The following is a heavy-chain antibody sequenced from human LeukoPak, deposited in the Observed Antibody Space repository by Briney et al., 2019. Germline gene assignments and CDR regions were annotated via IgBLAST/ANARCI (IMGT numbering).Heavy chain of an antibody. V-gene: IGHV1-18*04. Sequence: GASVKVSCKASGYTFTSYGISWVRQAPGQGLEWMGWISAYNGNTNYAQKLQGRVTMTTDTSTSTAHMELRSLRSDDTAVYYCARANMVRGVIIRNWFDPWGQGTLVTVSS. CDR3: ARANMVRGVIIRNWFDP. D-gene: IGHD3-10*01. J-gene: IGHJ5*02. CDR2: ISAYNGNT. CDR1: GYTFTSYG.